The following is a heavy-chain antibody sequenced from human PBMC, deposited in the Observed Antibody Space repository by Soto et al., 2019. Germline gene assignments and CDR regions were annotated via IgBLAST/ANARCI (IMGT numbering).Heavy chain of an antibody. CDR1: VGSFSGYC. V-gene: IGHV4-34*01. D-gene: IGHD3-10*01. J-gene: IGHJ4*02. Sequence: SETLSLTCAVYVGSFSGYCWSCIRQPPGKGLEWIGEINHSGSTNYNPSLTSRVTISVDTSKNQFSLKLSSVTAADTAVYYCAILVHMVRGVIRKHFDYWGQGTLVTVS. CDR3: AILVHMVRGVIRKHFDY. CDR2: INHSGST.